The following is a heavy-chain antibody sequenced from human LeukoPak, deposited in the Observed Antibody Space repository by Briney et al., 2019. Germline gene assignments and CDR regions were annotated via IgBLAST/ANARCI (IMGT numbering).Heavy chain of an antibody. D-gene: IGHD3-10*01. CDR1: EYIFTGSY. CDR2: MNPNSGNA. Sequence: ASVKVSCKASEYIFTGSYMHWVRQAPGQGLEWMGWMNPNSGNAGYAQKFQGRVTMTRNTSISTAYMELSSLRSEDTAVYYCARGYGKIIRPIDYWGQGTLVTVSS. V-gene: IGHV1-8*02. J-gene: IGHJ4*02. CDR3: ARGYGKIIRPIDY.